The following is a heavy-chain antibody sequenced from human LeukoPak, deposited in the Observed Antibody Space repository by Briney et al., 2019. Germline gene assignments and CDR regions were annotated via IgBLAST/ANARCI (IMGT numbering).Heavy chain of an antibody. D-gene: IGHD3-3*01. J-gene: IGHJ6*02. CDR1: GGSISSYY. CDR3: ARDYDDFWSGYYRNYYYYGMDV. CDR2: IYTSGST. V-gene: IGHV4-4*07. Sequence: SETLSLTCTVPGGSISSYYWSWIRQPAGKGLEWIGRIYTSGSTNYNPSLKSRVTMSVDTSKNQFSLKLSSVTAADTAVYYCARDYDDFWSGYYRNYYYYGMDVWGQGTTVTVSS.